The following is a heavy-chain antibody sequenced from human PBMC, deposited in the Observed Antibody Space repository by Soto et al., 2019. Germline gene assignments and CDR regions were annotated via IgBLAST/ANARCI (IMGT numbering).Heavy chain of an antibody. D-gene: IGHD1-26*01. CDR3: AKDSIVGARGPIGY. CDR2: ISYDGSNK. Sequence: QVQLVESGGGVVQPGRSLRLSCAASGFTFSSYGMHWVRQAPGKGLEWVAVISYDGSNKYYADSVKGRFTISRDNSKNTLYLQMNSLRAEDTAVYYCAKDSIVGARGPIGYWGQGTLVTVSS. V-gene: IGHV3-30*18. CDR1: GFTFSSYG. J-gene: IGHJ4*02.